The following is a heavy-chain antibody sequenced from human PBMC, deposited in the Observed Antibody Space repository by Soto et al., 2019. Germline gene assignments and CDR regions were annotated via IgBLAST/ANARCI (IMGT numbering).Heavy chain of an antibody. Sequence: EVQLVESGGGLVKPGGSLRLSCAASDFIFNDAWVTWVRQIPGKGLEWVAHIKSKINGGTKDYAAPVKGRFTISTDDSKNMLYLQMDNLKTEDTGVYSCTTVAERWLASYWGQGTLVTVSS. CDR3: TTVAERWLASY. D-gene: IGHD6-19*01. CDR1: DFIFNDAW. V-gene: IGHV3-15*07. J-gene: IGHJ4*02. CDR2: IKSKINGGTK.